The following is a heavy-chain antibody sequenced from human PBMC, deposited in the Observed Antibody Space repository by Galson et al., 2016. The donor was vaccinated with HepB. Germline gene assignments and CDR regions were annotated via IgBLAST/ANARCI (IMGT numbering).Heavy chain of an antibody. CDR3: VCHSTSSTPFDY. V-gene: IGHV3-33*08. CDR2: IWHDGSNK. J-gene: IGHJ4*02. D-gene: IGHD6-6*01. CDR1: GFSFSHYA. Sequence: SLRLSCAASGFSFSHYAMGWVRQAPGKGLEWVAVIWHDGSNKRYADSVEGRFTISRDNSKNTLYLQMNSLRAEDTAVYYCVCHSTSSTPFDYWGQGTLVTVSS.